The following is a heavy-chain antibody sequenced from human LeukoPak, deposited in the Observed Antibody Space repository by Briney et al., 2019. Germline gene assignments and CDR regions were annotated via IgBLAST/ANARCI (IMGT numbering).Heavy chain of an antibody. Sequence: GVSLRLSCAASGFTVSSNYMSWVRQAPGKGLEWVSVIYSGGSTYYADSVKGRFTISRDNSKNTLYLQMNSLRAEDTAVYYCAREVPYCSGGSCYSRAFDIWGQGTMVTVSS. V-gene: IGHV3-66*01. J-gene: IGHJ3*02. CDR3: AREVPYCSGGSCYSRAFDI. D-gene: IGHD2-15*01. CDR2: IYSGGST. CDR1: GFTVSSNY.